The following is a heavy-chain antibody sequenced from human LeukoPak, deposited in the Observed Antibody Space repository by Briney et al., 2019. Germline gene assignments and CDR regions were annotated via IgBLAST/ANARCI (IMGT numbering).Heavy chain of an antibody. CDR1: GGSISSSSYY. Sequence: SETLSLTCTVSGGSISSSSYYWGWIRQPPGKGLEWIGGIYYSGSTYYNPSLKSRVTISVDTSKNQFSLKLSSVTAADTAVYYCARHKYYYDSSGYYHTEDFQHWGQGTLVTVSS. CDR3: ARHKYYYDSSGYYHTEDFQH. V-gene: IGHV4-39*01. CDR2: IYYSGST. D-gene: IGHD3-22*01. J-gene: IGHJ1*01.